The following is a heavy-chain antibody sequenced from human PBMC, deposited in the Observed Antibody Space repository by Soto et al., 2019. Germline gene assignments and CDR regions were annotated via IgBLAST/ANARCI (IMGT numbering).Heavy chain of an antibody. Sequence: GGSLRLSCAASGFTFSSNYMSWVRQAPGKGLEWVSVIYSGGSTYYADSVKVRFTISRDNSKNTLYLQMNSLRAEDTAVYYCARDGQVTPYYYYGMDVWGQGTTVTVSS. CDR3: ARDGQVTPYYYYGMDV. D-gene: IGHD4-4*01. V-gene: IGHV3-53*01. CDR1: GFTFSSNY. J-gene: IGHJ6*02. CDR2: IYSGGST.